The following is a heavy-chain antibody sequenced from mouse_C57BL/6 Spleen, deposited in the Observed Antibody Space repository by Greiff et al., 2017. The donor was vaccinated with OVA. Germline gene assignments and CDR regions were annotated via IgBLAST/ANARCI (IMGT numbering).Heavy chain of an antibody. CDR2: IYPASGNT. V-gene: IGHV1-76*01. D-gene: IGHD2-3*01. J-gene: IGHJ3*01. CDR3: ARSEDGYYVFAY. CDR1: GYTFTDYY. Sequence: QVQLQQSGAELVRPGASVKLSCKASGYTFTDYYINWVKQRPGQGLEWIARIYPASGNTYYNEKFKGKATLTAEKSSSTAYMQLSSLTSEDSAVYFCARSEDGYYVFAYWGQGTLVTVSA.